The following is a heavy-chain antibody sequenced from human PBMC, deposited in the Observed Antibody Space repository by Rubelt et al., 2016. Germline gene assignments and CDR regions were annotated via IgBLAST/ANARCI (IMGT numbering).Heavy chain of an antibody. CDR3: ARLKREQLVENYYYAMDV. J-gene: IGHJ6*02. Sequence: QVQLQQWGAGLLKPSETLSLTCAVYGGSFSGYSWTWFRQSPGKGLEWIGESNDFGSTNYKTSLKSRVTISIDTSKKQFSLKLSSVTAADTALYYCARLKREQLVENYYYAMDVWGQGTTVTVSS. CDR1: GGSFSGYS. V-gene: IGHV4-34*01. D-gene: IGHD1/OR15-1a*01. CDR2: SNDFGST.